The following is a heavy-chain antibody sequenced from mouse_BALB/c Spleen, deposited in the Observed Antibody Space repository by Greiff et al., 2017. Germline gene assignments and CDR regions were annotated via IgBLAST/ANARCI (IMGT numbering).Heavy chain of an antibody. D-gene: IGHD1-1*02. CDR1: GFNIKDYY. CDR3: NAFGNYVDY. J-gene: IGHJ2*01. CDR2: IDPENGDT. Sequence: VQLQQSGAELVRSGASVKLSCTASGFNIKDYYMHWVKQRPEQGLEWIGWIDPENGDTEYAPKFQGKATMTADTSSNTAYLQLSSLTSEDTAVYYCNAFGNYVDYGGQGTTLTVSS. V-gene: IGHV14-4*02.